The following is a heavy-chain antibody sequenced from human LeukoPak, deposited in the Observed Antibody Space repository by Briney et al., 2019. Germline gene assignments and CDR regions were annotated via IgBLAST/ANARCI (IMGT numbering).Heavy chain of an antibody. J-gene: IGHJ4*02. Sequence: GASMNVSCKASGYTFTSYYMHWVRQAPGQGLEWMGIINPSGGSTSYAQKFQGRVTLTRDTSTSTDYMELSSLRSEDTAVYYCARNLPAAVGGYYFDDWGQGTLVTVSS. CDR1: GYTFTSYY. D-gene: IGHD2-2*01. CDR2: INPSGGST. CDR3: ARNLPAAVGGYYFDD. V-gene: IGHV1-46*01.